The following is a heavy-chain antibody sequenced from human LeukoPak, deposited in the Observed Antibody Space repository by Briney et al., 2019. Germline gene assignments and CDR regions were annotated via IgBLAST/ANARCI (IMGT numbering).Heavy chain of an antibody. V-gene: IGHV4-34*01. Sequence: SETLSLTCAVYGGSFSGYYWSWIRRPPGKGLEWIGEINHGGSTNYNPSLKSRVTISVDTSKNQFSLKLSSVTAADTAVYYCARHGSGSYYNGSNDYWGQGTLVTVSS. CDR2: INHGGST. CDR1: GGSFSGYY. D-gene: IGHD3-10*01. J-gene: IGHJ4*02. CDR3: ARHGSGSYYNGSNDY.